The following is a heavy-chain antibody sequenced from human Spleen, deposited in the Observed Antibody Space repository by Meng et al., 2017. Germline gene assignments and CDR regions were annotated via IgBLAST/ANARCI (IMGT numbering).Heavy chain of an antibody. CDR3: ARDQTGATLFDY. CDR1: GYTFTGYY. CDR2: INPSNGFT. J-gene: IGHJ4*02. Sequence: ASVKVSCKASGYTFTGYYMHWVRQAPGQGLEWMGMINPSNGFTTYAQKFQGRVTMTGDTSTSTVYMELSSLRSEDTAVYYCARDQTGATLFDYWGQGTLVTVSS. D-gene: IGHD7-27*01. V-gene: IGHV1-46*01.